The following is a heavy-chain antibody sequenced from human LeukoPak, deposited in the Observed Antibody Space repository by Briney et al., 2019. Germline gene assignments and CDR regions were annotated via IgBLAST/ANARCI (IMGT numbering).Heavy chain of an antibody. J-gene: IGHJ5*02. CDR3: ARRMTVSATNWFDP. CDR1: GASISSSF. D-gene: IGHD5/OR15-5a*01. CDR2: IYYTGSA. V-gene: IGHV4-59*01. Sequence: SETLSLTCTVSGASISSSFWTWIRQSPGKGLEWLAYIYYTGSANLNPSLKSRLTISVDTSKNQFSLRLSSVTAADTAIYYCARRMTVSATNWFDPWGQGTLVTVSS.